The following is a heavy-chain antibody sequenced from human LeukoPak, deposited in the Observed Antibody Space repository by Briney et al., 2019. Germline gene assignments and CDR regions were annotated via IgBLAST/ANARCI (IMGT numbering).Heavy chain of an antibody. CDR2: MNPNSGNT. CDR3: ARGLNQRLAVAGT. D-gene: IGHD6-19*01. Sequence: ASVKVSCKASGYTFTSYDINWVRQATGRGLEWMGWMNPNSGNTGYAQKFQGRVTMTRNTSISTAYMELSSLRSEDTAVYYCARGLNQRLAVAGTWGQGTLVTVSS. CDR1: GYTFTSYD. J-gene: IGHJ4*02. V-gene: IGHV1-8*01.